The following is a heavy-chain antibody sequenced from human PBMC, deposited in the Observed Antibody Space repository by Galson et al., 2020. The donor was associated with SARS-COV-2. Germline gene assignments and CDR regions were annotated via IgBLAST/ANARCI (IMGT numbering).Heavy chain of an antibody. CDR1: GGSISSGGYY. V-gene: IGHV4-31*03. CDR3: ARGRENYYDSSGSYFDY. Sequence: SETLSLTCTVSGGSISSGGYYWSWIRQHPGKGLEWIGYIYYSGSTYYNPSLKSRVTISVDTSKNQFSLKLSSVTAADTAVYYCARGRENYYDSSGSYFDYWGQGTLVTVSS. CDR2: IYYSGST. J-gene: IGHJ4*02. D-gene: IGHD3-22*01.